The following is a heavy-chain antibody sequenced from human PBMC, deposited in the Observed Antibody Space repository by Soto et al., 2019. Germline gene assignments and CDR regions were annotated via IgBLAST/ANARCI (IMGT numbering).Heavy chain of an antibody. CDR3: SAVDIVLVPAYHGMDV. Sequence: PGGSLRLSCAASGFTFSGSAMHWVRQASGKGLEWVGRIRSKANSYATAYAASVKGRFTISRDDSKNTAYLQMNSLKTEDTAVYYCSAVDIVLVPAYHGMDVWGQGTTVTVSS. CDR1: GFTFSGSA. J-gene: IGHJ6*02. D-gene: IGHD2-2*01. CDR2: IRSKANSYAT. V-gene: IGHV3-73*01.